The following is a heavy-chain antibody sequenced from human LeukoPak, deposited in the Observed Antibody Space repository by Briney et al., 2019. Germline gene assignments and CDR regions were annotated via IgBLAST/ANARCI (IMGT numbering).Heavy chain of an antibody. CDR3: ARRAGEYSHPYDY. J-gene: IGHJ4*02. CDR1: RFTVSSNS. V-gene: IGHV3-53*01. Sequence: GGSLRLSCTVSRFTVSSNSVSWVRQAPGKGLEWVSFIYSGGNTHYSDSVKGRFTISRDNSKNTLYLQMNSLRVEDTAVYYCARRAGEYSHPYDYWGQGTLVTVSS. CDR2: IYSGGNT. D-gene: IGHD4-17*01.